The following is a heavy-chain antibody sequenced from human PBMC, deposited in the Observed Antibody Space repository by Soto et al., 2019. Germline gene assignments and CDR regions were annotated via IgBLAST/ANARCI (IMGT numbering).Heavy chain of an antibody. CDR3: ARDLGYQLLYNWFDP. V-gene: IGHV1-69*13. Sequence: SVKVSCKASGGTFSSYAISWVRQAPGQGLEWMGGIIPIFGTANYAQKFQGRVTITADESTSTAYMELSSLRSEDTAVYYCARDLGYQLLYNWFDPWGQGTLVTVSS. CDR2: IIPIFGTA. J-gene: IGHJ5*02. D-gene: IGHD2-2*02. CDR1: GGTFSSYA.